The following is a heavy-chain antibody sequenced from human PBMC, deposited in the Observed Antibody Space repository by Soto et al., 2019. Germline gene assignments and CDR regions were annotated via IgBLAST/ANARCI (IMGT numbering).Heavy chain of an antibody. CDR1: GFTFSSYI. J-gene: IGHJ4*02. CDR3: AKDGTYSGLYYFDY. CDR2: ISSSSSYI. V-gene: IGHV3-21*04. Sequence: GGSLRLSCAASGFTFSSYIMNWVRQAPGKGLEWVSSISSSSSYIYYADSVKGRFTISRDNAKNSLYLQMNSLRAEDTAIYYCAKDGTYSGLYYFDYWGQGSLVTVSS. D-gene: IGHD5-12*01.